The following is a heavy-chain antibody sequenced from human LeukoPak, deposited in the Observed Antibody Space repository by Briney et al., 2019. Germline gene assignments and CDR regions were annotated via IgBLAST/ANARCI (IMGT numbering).Heavy chain of an antibody. Sequence: GGSLRLSCVASGFTFSSYAMSWVRQAPGKGLEWVSAISGSGVTTHYAGSVKGHFTISRDNSKNTLYLQMNSLRAEDTAVYYCAKTAIFGVVITTPFDFWGQGTLVTVSS. D-gene: IGHD3-3*01. CDR3: AKTAIFGVVITTPFDF. CDR2: ISGSGVTT. J-gene: IGHJ4*02. CDR1: GFTFSSYA. V-gene: IGHV3-23*01.